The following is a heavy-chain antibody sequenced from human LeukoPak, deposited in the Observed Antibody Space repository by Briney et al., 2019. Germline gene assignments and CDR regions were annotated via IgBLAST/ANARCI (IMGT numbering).Heavy chain of an antibody. D-gene: IGHD3-10*01. CDR2: INPNSGGT. J-gene: IGHJ4*02. V-gene: IGHV1-2*06. CDR1: GYTFTGYY. CDR3: ARGYYYGSGSYWPDY. Sequence: ASVKVSCKASGYTFTGYYMHWVRQAPGRGLEWMGRINPNSGGTNYAQKFQGRVTMTRDTSISTAYMELSRLRSDDTAVYYCARGYYYGSGSYWPDYWGQGTLVTVSS.